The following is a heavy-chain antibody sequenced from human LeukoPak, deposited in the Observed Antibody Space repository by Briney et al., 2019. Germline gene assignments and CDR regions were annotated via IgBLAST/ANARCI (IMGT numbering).Heavy chain of an antibody. CDR2: ISGSGGST. J-gene: IGHJ4*02. CDR1: GFTFSSYA. D-gene: IGHD3-3*01. V-gene: IGHV3-23*01. Sequence: PGGSLRLSCAASGFTFSSYAMSWVRQAPGKGLEWVSAISGSGGSTYYAVPVKGRFTISRDNSKNTLYLQMNSLRAEDTAVYYCAKSFRIFGVVPDYWGQGTLVTVSS. CDR3: AKSFRIFGVVPDY.